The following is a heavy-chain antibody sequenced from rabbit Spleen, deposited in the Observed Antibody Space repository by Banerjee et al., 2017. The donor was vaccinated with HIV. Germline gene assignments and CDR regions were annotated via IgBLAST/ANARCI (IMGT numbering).Heavy chain of an antibody. CDR3: ARDLAGVIGWNFYL. CDR1: GFSFSNKAV. J-gene: IGHJ4*01. Sequence: EQLLESGGGLVKPEGSLTLTCTASGFSFSNKAVMCWVRQAPGKGLEWISCIAGSSSGFTYSATWATGRFTISKTSSTTVTLQMTSLTVADTATYFCARDLAGVIGWNFYLWGPGTLVTVS. CDR2: IAGSSSGFT. V-gene: IGHV1S45*01. D-gene: IGHD4-1*01.